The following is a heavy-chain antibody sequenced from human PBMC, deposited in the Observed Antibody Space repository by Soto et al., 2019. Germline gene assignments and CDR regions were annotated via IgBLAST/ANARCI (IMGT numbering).Heavy chain of an antibody. D-gene: IGHD6-6*01. Sequence: GGSLRLSCAVSGFTFSDYYMSWIRQAPGKGLEWVAEIWYDGSNEYYGDSVKGRFTISRDNSKNTLYLQLNSLRAEDTAVYYCARVPEAGRPLFDYWGQGALVTVSS. J-gene: IGHJ4*02. V-gene: IGHV3-33*08. CDR3: ARVPEAGRPLFDY. CDR1: GFTFSDYY. CDR2: IWYDGSNE.